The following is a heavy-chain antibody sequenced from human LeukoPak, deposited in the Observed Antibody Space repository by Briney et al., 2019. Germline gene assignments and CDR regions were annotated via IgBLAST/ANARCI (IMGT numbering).Heavy chain of an antibody. CDR1: GGSFSGYY. CDR2: IYYSGST. CDR3: ARHEIRYFDWLPRRGYFDY. D-gene: IGHD3-9*01. Sequence: SETLSLTCVVYGGSFSGYYWGWIRQPPGKGLEWIGSIYYSGSTYYNPSLKSRVTISVDTSKNQFSLKLSSVTAADTVVYYCARHEIRYFDWLPRRGYFDYWGQGTLVTVSS. V-gene: IGHV4-34*01. J-gene: IGHJ4*02.